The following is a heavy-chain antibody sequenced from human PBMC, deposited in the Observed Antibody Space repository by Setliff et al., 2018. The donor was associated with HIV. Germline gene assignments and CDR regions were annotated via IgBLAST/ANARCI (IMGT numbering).Heavy chain of an antibody. J-gene: IGHJ4*02. V-gene: IGHV6-1*01. D-gene: IGHD4-17*01. Sequence: SQTLSLTCAISGDSVSSDTAAWNWIRPSPSRGLEWLGRTYYRSKRYNDYAPSVKSRTGINPDTSKNQFSLQLNSVTPDDTAVYFCARASKYGVRYYFDYWGLGTLVTVSS. CDR1: GDSVSSDTAA. CDR2: TYYRSKRYN. CDR3: ARASKYGVRYYFDY.